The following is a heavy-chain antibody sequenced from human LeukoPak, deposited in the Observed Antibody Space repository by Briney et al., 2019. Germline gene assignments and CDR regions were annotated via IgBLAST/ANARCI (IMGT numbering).Heavy chain of an antibody. CDR1: GFTFSSYT. V-gene: IGHV3-23*01. D-gene: IGHD2-15*01. CDR2: VSGSGGTT. CDR3: VKEARYCSGGSCYAVLDY. J-gene: IGHJ4*02. Sequence: GSLRLSCAASGFTFSSYTMSCVRQAPGKGLQWVSAVSGSGGTTYYTNSVKGRFTISRDNSKNTVYLQMDSLRVEDTAVYYCVKEARYCSGGSCYAVLDYWGQGTLVTVSS.